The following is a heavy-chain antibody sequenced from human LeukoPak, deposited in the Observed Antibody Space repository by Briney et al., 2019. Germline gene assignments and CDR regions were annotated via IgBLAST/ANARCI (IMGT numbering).Heavy chain of an antibody. J-gene: IGHJ3*02. CDR3: ARSGVARGYYYDSSGERGNAFDI. Sequence: ASVKVSCKASGYTFTSYGISWVRQAPGQGLEWMGWISAYNGNTNYAQKLQGRVTMTTDTSTSTAYMELRSLRSDDTAVYYCARSGVARGYYYDSSGERGNAFDIWGQGTMVTVSS. D-gene: IGHD3-22*01. CDR1: GYTFTSYG. CDR2: ISAYNGNT. V-gene: IGHV1-18*01.